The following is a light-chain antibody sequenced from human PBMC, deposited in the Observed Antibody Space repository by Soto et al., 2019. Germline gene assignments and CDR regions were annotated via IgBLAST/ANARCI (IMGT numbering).Light chain of an antibody. CDR3: QQYNNWPMYT. J-gene: IGKJ2*01. Sequence: EIVTTQSPATLSVSPGERATLSCRASQSVSSNLAWYQQKPGQAPRLLIYGASTRATGIPARFSGSGSGTEFTLTISSLQSEDFAVYYCQQYNNWPMYTFGQGTKVDIK. CDR2: GAS. CDR1: QSVSSN. V-gene: IGKV3-15*01.